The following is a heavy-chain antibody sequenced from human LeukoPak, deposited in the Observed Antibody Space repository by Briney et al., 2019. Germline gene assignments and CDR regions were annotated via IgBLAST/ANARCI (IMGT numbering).Heavy chain of an antibody. Sequence: GGSLRLSCAASGFTFSSYAMHWVRQAPGKGLEGVAVISYDGSNKYYADSVKGRFTISRDNSKNTLYLQMNSLRAEDTAVYYCARDRPFDILTGYSYYFDYWGQGTLVTVSS. CDR2: ISYDGSNK. CDR3: ARDRPFDILTGYSYYFDY. J-gene: IGHJ4*02. CDR1: GFTFSSYA. D-gene: IGHD3-9*01. V-gene: IGHV3-30*04.